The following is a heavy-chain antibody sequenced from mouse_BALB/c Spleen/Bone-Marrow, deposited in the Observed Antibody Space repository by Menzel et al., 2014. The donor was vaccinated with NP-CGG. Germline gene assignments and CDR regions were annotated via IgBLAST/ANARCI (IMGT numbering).Heavy chain of an antibody. D-gene: IGHD2-1*01. CDR1: GYSITSAYA. V-gene: IGHV3-2*02. J-gene: IGHJ4*01. CDR3: ARGRYGNYEEDYAMDY. CDR2: ISYGGST. Sequence: EVQGVESGPGLVKPSQSLPLTCTVTGYSITSAYAWYWIRQFPGNKLEWMGYISYGGSTSYHPSLQSRISITRDTSMNQFFLQLNSVTTEYTATYYWARGRYGNYEEDYAMDYWDQGTSVTVSS.